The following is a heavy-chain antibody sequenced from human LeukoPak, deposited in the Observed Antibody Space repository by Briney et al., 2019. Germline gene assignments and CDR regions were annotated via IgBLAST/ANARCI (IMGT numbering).Heavy chain of an antibody. D-gene: IGHD3-10*01. V-gene: IGHV3-30*03. CDR3: ARNVYYDSGTYHSGFDY. Sequence: GGSLRLSCAASGFTFSKFGMHWVRQGPGEGLEWVAIISYDGNKSKFAESVKGRFTISRDNSKNTLYLQMNSLRAEDTAMYYCARNVYYDSGTYHSGFDYWGLGTLVTVSS. J-gene: IGHJ4*02. CDR2: ISYDGNKS. CDR1: GFTFSKFG.